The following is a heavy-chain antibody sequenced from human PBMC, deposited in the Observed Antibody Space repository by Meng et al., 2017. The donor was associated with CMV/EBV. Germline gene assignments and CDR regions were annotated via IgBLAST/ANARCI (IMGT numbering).Heavy chain of an antibody. Sequence: QLPCKGSVPTLVQPTQTLTLTCTFSGFSLSTSGVGVGWIRQPPGKALEWLALIYWDDDKRYSPSLKSRLTITKDTSKNQVVLTMTNMDPVDIATYYCARIAAAGRFDYWGQGTLVTVSS. CDR2: IYWDDDK. CDR1: GFSLSTSGVG. D-gene: IGHD6-13*01. V-gene: IGHV2-5*02. CDR3: ARIAAAGRFDY. J-gene: IGHJ4*02.